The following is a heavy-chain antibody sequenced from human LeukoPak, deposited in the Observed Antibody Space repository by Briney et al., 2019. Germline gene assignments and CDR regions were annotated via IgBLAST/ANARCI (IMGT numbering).Heavy chain of an antibody. Sequence: SETLSLACTVSGGSISSGDYYWSWIRQPPGKGLEWIGYIYYSGSTYYNPSLKSRVTISVDTSKNQFSLKLSSVTAADTAVYYCARHGATGGFDYWGQGTLVTVSS. V-gene: IGHV4-30-4*01. CDR1: GGSISSGDYY. CDR2: IYYSGST. CDR3: ARHGATGGFDY. D-gene: IGHD3-10*01. J-gene: IGHJ4*02.